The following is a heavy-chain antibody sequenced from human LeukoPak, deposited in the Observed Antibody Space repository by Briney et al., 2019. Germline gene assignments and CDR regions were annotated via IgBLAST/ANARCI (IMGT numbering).Heavy chain of an antibody. CDR2: SDPKSGAT. V-gene: IGHV1-2*02. CDR3: ARDSSTYYVWGSYRYTGMDY. J-gene: IGHJ4*02. Sequence: GASVKVSCKTSGYTFTSYYIHWLRQAPGQRFEWMGWSDPKSGATKYEHFQGRVTMTRDTSISTAYMELRSLRSDDTAVYYCARDSSTYYVWGSYRYTGMDYWGQGTLVTVSS. CDR1: GYTFTSYY. D-gene: IGHD3-16*02.